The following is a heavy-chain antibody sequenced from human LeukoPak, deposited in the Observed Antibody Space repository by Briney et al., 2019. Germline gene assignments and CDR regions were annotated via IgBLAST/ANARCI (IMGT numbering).Heavy chain of an antibody. D-gene: IGHD3-22*01. J-gene: IGHJ4*02. CDR3: ARGPGYYYDSSGYYYLGGY. CDR1: GFTFSSYG. CDR2: ISSTNIK. Sequence: GGSLRLSCAASGFTFSSYGMNWVRQAPGKGLEWVSYISSTNIKHYADSVKGRFTISRDNAKNSLFLQMNSLRDEDTAVYYCARGPGYYYDSSGYYYLGGYWGQGTLVTVSS. V-gene: IGHV3-48*02.